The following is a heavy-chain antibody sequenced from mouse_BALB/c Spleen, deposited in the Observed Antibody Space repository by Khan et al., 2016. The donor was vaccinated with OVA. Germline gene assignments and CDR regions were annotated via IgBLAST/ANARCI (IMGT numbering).Heavy chain of an antibody. V-gene: IGHV3-2*02. J-gene: IGHJ2*01. Sequence: EVQLVESGPGLVKPSQSLSLTCTVTGYSITSDYAWNWNRQFPGNKLEWMGYISYSGSTSYNPSLKSRISITRDTSKNQFFLQLNSVTTEDTATYYCARSIMANWGQGTTLTVSS. CDR3: ARSIMAN. CDR2: ISYSGST. CDR1: GYSITSDYA.